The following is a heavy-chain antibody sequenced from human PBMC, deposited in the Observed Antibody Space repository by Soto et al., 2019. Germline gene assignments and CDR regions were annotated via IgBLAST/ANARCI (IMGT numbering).Heavy chain of an antibody. D-gene: IGHD3-10*01. CDR2: IYTSGST. CDR1: GGSISSYY. CDR3: ARDGLDYYGSGSYYNVENYYGMDV. J-gene: IGHJ6*02. Sequence: SETLSLTCTVSGGSISSYYWSWIRQPAGKGLEWIGRIYTSGSTNYNPSLKSRVTMSVDTSKNQFSLKLSSVTAADTAVYYCARDGLDYYGSGSYYNVENYYGMDVWGQGXTVTVYS. V-gene: IGHV4-4*07.